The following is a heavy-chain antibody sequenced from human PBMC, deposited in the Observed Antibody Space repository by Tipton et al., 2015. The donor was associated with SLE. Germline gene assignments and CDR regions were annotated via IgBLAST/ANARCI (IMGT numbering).Heavy chain of an antibody. D-gene: IGHD3-3*01. CDR1: GSTFSNYN. V-gene: IGHV3-21*01. Sequence: GSLRLSCAASGSTFSNYNMNWVRQAPGKGLEWVSSISSSSSYIYYADSVKGRFAISRDNAKNSLYLQMNSLRAEDTAVYYCASLLGVDNYYYYGMDVWGQGTTVTVSS. CDR3: ASLLGVDNYYYYGMDV. CDR2: ISSSSSYI. J-gene: IGHJ6*02.